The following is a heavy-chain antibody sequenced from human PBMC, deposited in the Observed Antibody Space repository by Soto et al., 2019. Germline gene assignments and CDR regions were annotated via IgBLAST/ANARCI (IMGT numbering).Heavy chain of an antibody. CDR3: GTDRWGGAFDM. CDR1: GFTLSNDW. CDR2: IKPDVSTT. V-gene: IGHV3-7*01. D-gene: IGHD3-10*01. Sequence: GGSLRLSCAASGFTLSNDWLAWVRQTPGKGLEFVGNIKPDVSTTNYMDSVKGRFSISRDNARNSLYLQMNSLRVEDTAVYYCGTDRWGGAFDMWGPGTKVTLXS. J-gene: IGHJ3*02.